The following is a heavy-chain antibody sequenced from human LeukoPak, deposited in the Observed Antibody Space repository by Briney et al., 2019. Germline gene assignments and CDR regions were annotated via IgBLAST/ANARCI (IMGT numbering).Heavy chain of an antibody. CDR3: AGNYDFWSGYVKGPDY. D-gene: IGHD3-3*01. CDR1: GFTFSSYA. CDR2: ISGSGGST. J-gene: IGHJ4*02. Sequence: PGGSLRLSCAASGFTFSSYAMSWVRQAPGKGLEWVSAISGSGGSTYYADSVKGRFTISRDNSKNTLYLQMNSLRAEDTAVYYCAGNYDFWSGYVKGPDYWGQGTLVTVSS. V-gene: IGHV3-23*01.